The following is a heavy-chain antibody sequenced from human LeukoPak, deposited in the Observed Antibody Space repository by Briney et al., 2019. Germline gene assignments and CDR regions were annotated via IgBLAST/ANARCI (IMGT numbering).Heavy chain of an antibody. Sequence: SETLSLTCAVYGGSFSGYYWSWIRQPPGKGLEWIGEINHSGSTNYNPSLKSRVTISVDTSKNQFSLKLSSVTAADTAVYYCARGIISWYNWFDPWGQGTLVTVSS. V-gene: IGHV4-34*01. J-gene: IGHJ5*02. CDR3: ARGIISWYNWFDP. CDR1: GGSFSGYY. CDR2: INHSGST. D-gene: IGHD6-13*01.